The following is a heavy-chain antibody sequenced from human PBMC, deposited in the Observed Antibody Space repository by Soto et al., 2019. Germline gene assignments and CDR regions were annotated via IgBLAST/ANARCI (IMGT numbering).Heavy chain of an antibody. D-gene: IGHD3-10*01. V-gene: IGHV1-69*01. CDR1: GGTFSSYA. CDR3: ATQDPTYYYGSGSYLFY. J-gene: IGHJ4*02. Sequence: QVQLVQSGAEVKKPGSSVKVSCKASGGTFSSYAISWVRQAPGQGLEWMGGIIPIFGTANYAQKFQGRVTITADESTSTAYMELSSLRSEDTAVYYCATQDPTYYYGSGSYLFYWGQGTLVTVSP. CDR2: IIPIFGTA.